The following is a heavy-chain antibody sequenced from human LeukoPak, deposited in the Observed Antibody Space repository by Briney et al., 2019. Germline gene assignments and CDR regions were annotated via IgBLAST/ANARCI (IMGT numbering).Heavy chain of an antibody. J-gene: IGHJ4*02. D-gene: IGHD3-16*01. Sequence: GASVKVSCKASGYDLISYTIHWVRQAPGQRLEWMGWSNPGNGHRDYSPRFQGSLSISFDTSANTAYMELTSLTSEDTAVYFCARDISRGALGAYRPFDCWGQGTLIAVSS. CDR1: GYDLISYT. CDR2: SNPGNGHR. V-gene: IGHV1-3*01. CDR3: ARDISRGALGAYRPFDC.